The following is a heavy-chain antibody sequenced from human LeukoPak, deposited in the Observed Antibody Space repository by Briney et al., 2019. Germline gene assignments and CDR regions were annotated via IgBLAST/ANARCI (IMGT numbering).Heavy chain of an antibody. CDR1: GFTFSNNA. CDR3: VADMTTITNFDY. CDR2: FGVSYDRS. J-gene: IGHJ4*02. V-gene: IGHV3-23*01. D-gene: IGHD1-14*01. Sequence: ARSMRLSCAASGFTFSNNAMSWVRQAPGKAPEWVCSFGVSYDRSFYADSVRGRFTISRDDSKNTLHLQMNSLRAEDTAVYYCVADMTTITNFDYWGQGTLVSASS.